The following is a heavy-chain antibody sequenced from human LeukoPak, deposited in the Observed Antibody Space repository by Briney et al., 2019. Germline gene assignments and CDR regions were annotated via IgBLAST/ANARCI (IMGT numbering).Heavy chain of an antibody. J-gene: IGHJ6*03. Sequence: PGGSLRLSCISSGFTFSSYGMNWVRQAPGMGLEWVASISSAGSFVYYADSVKGRFTISRDNAKNALYLQLNGLGAEDTAVYYCTRDGQFRYFDWSPFGYMDVWGKGTTVIISS. CDR1: GFTFSSYG. V-gene: IGHV3-21*01. CDR2: ISSAGSFV. D-gene: IGHD3-9*01. CDR3: TRDGQFRYFDWSPFGYMDV.